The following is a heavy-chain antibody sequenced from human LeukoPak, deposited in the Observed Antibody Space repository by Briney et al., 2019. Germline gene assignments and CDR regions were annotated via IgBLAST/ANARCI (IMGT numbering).Heavy chain of an antibody. V-gene: IGHV4-34*01. Sequence: PSETLSLTCTVSGGSISSYYWSWIRQPPGKGLEWIGEINHSGSTNYNPSLKSRVTISVDTSKNQFSLKLSSVTAADTAVYYCARMGSSSEFYYYYYYMDVWGKGTTVTVSS. CDR2: INHSGST. J-gene: IGHJ6*03. CDR1: GGSISSYY. CDR3: ARMGSSSEFYYYYYYMDV. D-gene: IGHD6-6*01.